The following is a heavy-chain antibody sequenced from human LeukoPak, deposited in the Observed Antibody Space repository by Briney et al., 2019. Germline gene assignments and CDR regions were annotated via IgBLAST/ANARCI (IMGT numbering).Heavy chain of an antibody. V-gene: IGHV3-7*01. D-gene: IGHD3-22*01. CDR3: AKDHYYDSSNYYYGRPNLFDY. CDR1: GFIFSSYW. CDR2: IKEDGSDK. J-gene: IGHJ4*02. Sequence: GGSLRLSCAASGFIFSSYWMAWVRQAPGKGLEWVANIKEDGSDKNYVESLKGRFTISRDNAKNSLYLQMDSLRAEDTAVYYCAKDHYYDSSNYYYGRPNLFDYWGQGTLVTVSS.